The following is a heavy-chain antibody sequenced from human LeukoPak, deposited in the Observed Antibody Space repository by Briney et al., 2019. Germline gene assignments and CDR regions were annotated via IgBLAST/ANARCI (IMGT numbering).Heavy chain of an antibody. D-gene: IGHD3-9*01. CDR2: ISGSGGST. Sequence: PGGPLRLSCAASGFTFSSYAMSWVRQAPGKGLEWVSAISGSGGSTYYADSVKGRFTISRDNSKNTLYLQMNSLRAEDTAVYYCAKDRHDTYYDILTGQNYFDYWGQGTLVTVSS. CDR1: GFTFSSYA. CDR3: AKDRHDTYYDILTGQNYFDY. J-gene: IGHJ4*02. V-gene: IGHV3-23*01.